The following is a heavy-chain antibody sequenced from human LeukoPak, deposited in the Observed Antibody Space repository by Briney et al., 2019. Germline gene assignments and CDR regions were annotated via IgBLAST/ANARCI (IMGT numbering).Heavy chain of an antibody. CDR3: ARDTPACSTSCRNNWFDP. J-gene: IGHJ5*02. Sequence: SETLSLTCTVSGGSISSYYWSWIRQPPGKGLEWIGYIYYSGSTNYNPSLKSRVTISVDRSKNQFSLKLSSVTAADTAVYYCARDTPACSTSCRNNWFDPWGQGTLVTVSS. CDR1: GGSISSYY. D-gene: IGHD2-2*01. CDR2: IYYSGST. V-gene: IGHV4-59*12.